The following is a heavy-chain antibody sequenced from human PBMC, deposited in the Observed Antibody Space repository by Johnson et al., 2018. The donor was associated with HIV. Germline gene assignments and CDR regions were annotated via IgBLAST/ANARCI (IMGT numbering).Heavy chain of an antibody. CDR3: ARDQGELRRTHAFDI. D-gene: IGHD1-14*01. Sequence: MQLVESGGGLVQPGGSLRLSCAASGFTVSSNYMSWVRQAPGKGLEWVSVIYSGGSTYSAASVKGRFTISRDNSKDTLYLQMNSLRHEDTAVYYCARDQGELRRTHAFDIWGQGTMVTVSS. CDR2: IYSGGST. J-gene: IGHJ3*02. CDR1: GFTVSSNY. V-gene: IGHV3-66*01.